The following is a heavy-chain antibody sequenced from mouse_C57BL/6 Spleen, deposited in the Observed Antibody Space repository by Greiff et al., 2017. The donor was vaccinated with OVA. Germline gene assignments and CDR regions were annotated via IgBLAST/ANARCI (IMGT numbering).Heavy chain of an antibody. J-gene: IGHJ1*03. CDR1: GFTFSDYY. CDR2: INYDGSST. CDR3: ARAGIYYYGSSPNYWYFDV. D-gene: IGHD1-1*01. Sequence: EVKLVESEGGLVQPGSSMKLSCTASGFTFSDYYMAWVRQVPEKGLEWVANINYDGSSTYYLDSLKSRFIISRDNAKNILYLQMSSLKSEDTATYYCARAGIYYYGSSPNYWYFDVWGTGTTVTVSS. V-gene: IGHV5-16*01.